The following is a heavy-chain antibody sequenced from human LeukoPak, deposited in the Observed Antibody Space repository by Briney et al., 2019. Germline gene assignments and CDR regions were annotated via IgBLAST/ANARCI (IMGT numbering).Heavy chain of an antibody. V-gene: IGHV1-69*05. CDR2: IIPIFGTA. Sequence: AVKVSCKASGGTFSSYAISWVRQAPGQGLEWMGRIIPIFGTANYAQKFQGRVTITTDESTSTAYMELSSLRSEDTAVYYCARVIGYSFWFDPWGQGTLVTVSS. J-gene: IGHJ5*02. D-gene: IGHD4-11*01. CDR1: GGTFSSYA. CDR3: ARVIGYSFWFDP.